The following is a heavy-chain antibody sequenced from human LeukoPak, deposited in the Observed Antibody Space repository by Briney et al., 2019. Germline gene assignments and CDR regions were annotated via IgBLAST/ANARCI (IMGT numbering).Heavy chain of an antibody. CDR2: IYYSGST. CDR1: GGSISSSSYY. CDR3: ARVPGPNVDGAFDI. Sequence: SETLSLTCTVSGGSISSSSYYWGWIRQPPGKGLEWIGSIYYSGSTYYNPSLKSRVTISVDTSKNQFSLKLSSVTAADTAVYYCARVPGPNVDGAFDIWGQGTMVTVSS. J-gene: IGHJ3*02. D-gene: IGHD1-14*01. V-gene: IGHV4-39*07.